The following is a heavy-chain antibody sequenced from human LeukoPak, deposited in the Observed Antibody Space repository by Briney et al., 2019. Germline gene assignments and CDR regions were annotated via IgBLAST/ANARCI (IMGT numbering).Heavy chain of an antibody. Sequence: SVKVSRKASGGTFSSYAISWVRQAPGQGLEWMGELIPIFGTANYAQKFQGRVTITADESTSTAYMELSSLRSEDTAVYYCARTHDYGDERPYYFDYWGQGTLVTVSS. V-gene: IGHV1-69*13. J-gene: IGHJ4*02. D-gene: IGHD4-17*01. CDR3: ARTHDYGDERPYYFDY. CDR1: GGTFSSYA. CDR2: LIPIFGTA.